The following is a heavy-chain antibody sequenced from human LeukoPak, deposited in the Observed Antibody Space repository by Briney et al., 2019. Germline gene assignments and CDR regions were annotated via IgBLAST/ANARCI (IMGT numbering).Heavy chain of an antibody. Sequence: ASVKVSCKASGYTFTGYYMHWVRQAPGQGLEWMGWISAYNGNTNYAQKLQGRVTMTTDTSTSTAYMELRSLRSDDTAVYYCARVSPAAAGSDAFDIWGQGTMVTVSS. V-gene: IGHV1-18*04. CDR3: ARVSPAAAGSDAFDI. D-gene: IGHD6-13*01. CDR2: ISAYNGNT. CDR1: GYTFTGYY. J-gene: IGHJ3*02.